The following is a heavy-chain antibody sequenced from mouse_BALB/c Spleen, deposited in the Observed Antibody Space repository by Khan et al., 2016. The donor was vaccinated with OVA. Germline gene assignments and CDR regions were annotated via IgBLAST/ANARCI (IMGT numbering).Heavy chain of an antibody. J-gene: IGHJ3*01. CDR2: VDPFSAVT. CDR3: TRHGYVAWFTY. V-gene: IGHV1S135*01. D-gene: IGHD2-2*01. Sequence: VQLKQSGPELMKPGASVKLSCKASGYSFTSYYIHWVMQSRGQSLEWIGYVDPFSAVTTYNQKFKGKATLTVDKSSSTAYIHLSNLTSEDSAVYYCTRHGYVAWFTYWGGGTVVTVSA. CDR1: GYSFTSYY.